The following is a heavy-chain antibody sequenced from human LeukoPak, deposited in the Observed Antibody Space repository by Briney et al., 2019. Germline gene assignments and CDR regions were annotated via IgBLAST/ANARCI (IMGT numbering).Heavy chain of an antibody. CDR1: GFTFSSYA. V-gene: IGHV3-23*01. Sequence: VGSLRLSCAASGFTFSSYAMSWVRQTPGKGLEWVSAISGSGGSTYYADSVKGRFTISSDNSKNKLYLQMNSLGAEDTAVYYCAKPKAYYDSSGYEVWGQGTLVTVSS. D-gene: IGHD3-22*01. CDR2: ISGSGGST. J-gene: IGHJ4*02. CDR3: AKPKAYYDSSGYEV.